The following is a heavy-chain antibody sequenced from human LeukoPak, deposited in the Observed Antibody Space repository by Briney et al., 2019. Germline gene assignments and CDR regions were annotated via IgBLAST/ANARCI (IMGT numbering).Heavy chain of an antibody. CDR3: ASSGWYEGGVY. D-gene: IGHD6-19*01. J-gene: IGHJ4*02. CDR1: GDSISSTNYY. Sequence: SETLSLTCTVSGDSISSTNYYWGWIRQPPGKGLEWIGSIYYSGSTYYNPSLESRVTISVDTSKNQFSLKLRSVTAADTAVYYCASSGWYEGGVYWGQGTLVTVSS. CDR2: IYYSGST. V-gene: IGHV4-39*01.